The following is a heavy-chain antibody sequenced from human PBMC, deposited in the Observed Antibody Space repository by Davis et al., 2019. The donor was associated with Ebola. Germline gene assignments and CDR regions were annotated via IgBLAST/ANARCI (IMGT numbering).Heavy chain of an antibody. V-gene: IGHV1-8*03. CDR1: GYTFTRYD. CDR2: MNPNSDKT. J-gene: IGHJ6*02. D-gene: IGHD3-16*01. Sequence: ASVKVSCKASGYTFTRYDINWVRQATGQGLEWMGWMNPNSDKTVYAQKFQGRVTITRNTSVSTVYMELNSLRSEDTAVYFCARVLSSYYGMVVWGQGTTVTVSS. CDR3: ARVLSSYYGMVV.